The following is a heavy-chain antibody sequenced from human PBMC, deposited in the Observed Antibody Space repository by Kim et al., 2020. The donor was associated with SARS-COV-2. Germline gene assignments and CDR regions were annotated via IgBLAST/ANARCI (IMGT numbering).Heavy chain of an antibody. V-gene: IGHV3-30-3*01. CDR1: GFTFSSYA. D-gene: IGHD3-22*01. CDR3: ARGRSRITRIVVVSRKLYDAFEI. CDR2: ISYDGSNK. J-gene: IGHJ3*02. Sequence: GGSLRLSCAASGFTFSSYAMHWVRQAPGKGLEWVAVISYDGSNKYYADSVKGRFTISRDNSKNTLYLQMNRLRAEDTAVYYCARGRSRITRIVVVSRKLYDAFEIWGRGTIVTVSS.